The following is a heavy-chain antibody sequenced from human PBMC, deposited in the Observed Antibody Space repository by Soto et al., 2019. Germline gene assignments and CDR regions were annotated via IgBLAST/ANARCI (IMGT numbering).Heavy chain of an antibody. CDR1: GFTFSSYG. Sequence: GGSLRLSCAASGFTFSSYGMHWVRQAPGKGLEWVAVISYDGSNKYYANSVKGRFTISRDNSKNTLYLQMNSLRAEDTAVYYCAKDVTGYVFDYWGQGTLVTVSS. J-gene: IGHJ4*02. CDR3: AKDVTGYVFDY. D-gene: IGHD3-9*01. CDR2: ISYDGSNK. V-gene: IGHV3-30*18.